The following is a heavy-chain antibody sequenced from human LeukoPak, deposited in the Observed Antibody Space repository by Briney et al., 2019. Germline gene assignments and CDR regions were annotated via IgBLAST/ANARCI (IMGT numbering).Heavy chain of an antibody. CDR3: ARGRVSSSTWHSTYYYYFYMDV. CDR1: GDSITNFY. J-gene: IGHJ6*03. Sequence: SETLSLTCSVSGDSITNFYWSWIRQPPGKGLEWIGYIDYSGSTSYNPSLNSRVTISRDTSKNHFSLQLSSVTAADTAVYFCARGRVSSSTWHSTYYYYFYMDVWGKGTTVTVSS. V-gene: IGHV4-59*01. D-gene: IGHD4-11*01. CDR2: IDYSGST.